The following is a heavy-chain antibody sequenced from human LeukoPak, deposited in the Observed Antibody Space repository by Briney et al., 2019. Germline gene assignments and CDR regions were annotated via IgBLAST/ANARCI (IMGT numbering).Heavy chain of an antibody. CDR2: IYSSGST. CDR3: ARNGYGSGSSW. J-gene: IGHJ4*02. V-gene: IGHV4-39*07. D-gene: IGHD3-10*01. Sequence: SETLSLTCTVSGGSISSSSYYWGWIRQPPGKGLEWIGRIYSSGSTNYNPSLKSRVTISVDTSKNQFSLKLSSVTAADTAVYYCARNGYGSGSSWWGQGTLVTVSS. CDR1: GGSISSSSYY.